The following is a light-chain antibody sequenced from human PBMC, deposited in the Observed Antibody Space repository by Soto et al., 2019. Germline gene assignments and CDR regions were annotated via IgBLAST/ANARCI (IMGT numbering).Light chain of an antibody. CDR2: AAS. Sequence: IQFTPSPSSLSSSVVDTVTSTCRASQDIAIYLAWYQQKPGEAPKLLIYAASTLYGGIPSRFSGSGSGTDFALTITSLQAEDFATYYCQQLRLYPSTFGGGTKVDIK. CDR3: QQLRLYPST. J-gene: IGKJ4*01. V-gene: IGKV1-9*01. CDR1: QDIAIY.